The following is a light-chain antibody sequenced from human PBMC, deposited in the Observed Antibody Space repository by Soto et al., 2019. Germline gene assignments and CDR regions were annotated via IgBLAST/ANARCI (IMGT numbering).Light chain of an antibody. CDR3: QKYDKWPKWT. Sequence: EIVLTQSPATLSVSPGGRATLSCRASQSVSRDLAWYQQKPGQARRLIIYGASTRAPSIPARFSGSGSGTDFTLTISSLQSEDLAVYYCQKYDKWPKWTVGKGTKVDIK. V-gene: IGKV3-15*01. CDR1: QSVSRD. J-gene: IGKJ1*01. CDR2: GAS.